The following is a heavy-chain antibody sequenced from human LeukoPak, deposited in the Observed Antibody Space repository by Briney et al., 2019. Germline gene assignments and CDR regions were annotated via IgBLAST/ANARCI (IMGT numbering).Heavy chain of an antibody. Sequence: TETLSLTCAVYGGSFSGYYWSWIRQPPGKGLEWIGEINHSGSTNYNPSLKSRVTISVDTSKNQFSLKLSSVTAADTAVYYCARGLSAIVHWGQGTLVTVSS. J-gene: IGHJ4*02. CDR2: INHSGST. CDR1: GGSFSGYY. CDR3: ARGLSAIVH. D-gene: IGHD2-21*02. V-gene: IGHV4-34*01.